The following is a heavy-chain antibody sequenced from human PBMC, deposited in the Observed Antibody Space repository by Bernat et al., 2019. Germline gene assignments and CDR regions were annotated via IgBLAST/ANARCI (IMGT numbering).Heavy chain of an antibody. J-gene: IGHJ6*02. D-gene: IGHD6-19*01. CDR3: AGGYPYSRGQHGLDV. V-gene: IGHV3-33*01. CDR2: IWYDGSIK. CDR1: GFTFSSYG. Sequence: QVQLVESGGGVVQPGRSLRLSCAASGFTFSSYGMHWVRQAPGKGLEWVAVIWYDGSIKYYADYVKGRFTISRDNSKNTLYLQMNSRRAEDAAVYYCAGGYPYSRGQHGLDVWGQGTTVTGSS.